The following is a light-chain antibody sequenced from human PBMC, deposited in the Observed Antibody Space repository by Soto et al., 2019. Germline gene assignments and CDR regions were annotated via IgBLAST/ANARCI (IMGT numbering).Light chain of an antibody. CDR3: QHYNSYPRT. CDR2: HAS. CDR1: QTINNW. Sequence: DIQMTQSPSTLSASIGDRVTITCRASQTINNWLAWYQQKPGKAPNLLIFHASNLETGVPSRFSGSAFGTEFTHTISSLQPDDFATYYCQHYNSYPRTFGQGTKVEIK. J-gene: IGKJ1*01. V-gene: IGKV1-5*01.